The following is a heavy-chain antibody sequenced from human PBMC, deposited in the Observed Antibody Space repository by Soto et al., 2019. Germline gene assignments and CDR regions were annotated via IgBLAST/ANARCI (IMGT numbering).Heavy chain of an antibody. CDR3: AIRIFGVEX. V-gene: IGHV3-23*01. CDR1: GFTFSAYA. Sequence: GGSLRLSCAASGFTFSAYAMSWVRQAPGKGLEWVSAISGTSPSTYYADSVQGRFTISRDSSRKTLFLQMNTLRAEDTAVYFCAIRIFGVEXWGQGTQVTVSS. CDR2: ISGTSPST. D-gene: IGHD3-3*01. J-gene: IGHJ4*02.